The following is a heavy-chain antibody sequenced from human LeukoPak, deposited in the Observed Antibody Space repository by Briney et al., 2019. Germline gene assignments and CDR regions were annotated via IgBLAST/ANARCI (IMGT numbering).Heavy chain of an antibody. CDR1: GGSISNYH. V-gene: IGHV4-59*01. Sequence: SETLSLTCTVSGGSISNYHWSWIRQPPGKGLEWIVYIYYTGSTNYNPSLKSRVTISVDTSKNQFSLKLSSMSAADTAVYYCARETYRYCTSTSCGLYYFDYWGQGILVTVSS. D-gene: IGHD2-2*01. CDR2: IYYTGST. J-gene: IGHJ4*02. CDR3: ARETYRYCTSTSCGLYYFDY.